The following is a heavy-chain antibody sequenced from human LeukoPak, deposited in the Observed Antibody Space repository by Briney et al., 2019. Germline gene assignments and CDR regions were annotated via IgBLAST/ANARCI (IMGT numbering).Heavy chain of an antibody. CDR2: MNPNSGNT. CDR3: ARRARRRSSGYYEFDY. D-gene: IGHD3-22*01. CDR1: GYTFTSYD. J-gene: IGHJ4*02. V-gene: IGHV1-8*01. Sequence: ASVTVSCTASGYTFTSYDINWVRQATGQGLEWMGWMNPNSGNTGYAQKFQGRVTMTRNTSISTAYMELSSLRSEDTAVYYCARRARRRSSGYYEFDYWGQGTLVTVSS.